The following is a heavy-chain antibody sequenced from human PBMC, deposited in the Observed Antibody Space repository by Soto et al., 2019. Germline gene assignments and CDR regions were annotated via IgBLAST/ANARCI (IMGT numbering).Heavy chain of an antibody. CDR2: INAHNANT. J-gene: IGHJ6*02. V-gene: IGHV1-18*01. CDR1: GYTFPTYV. Sequence: QVQLVQSGGEVTKPGASVKVSCKASGYTFPTYVVTWVRQAPGQGLEWMGWINAHNANTNYAQKFQGRVIMTTDTSXXTAYIELGSLTADDTAVYYCASGRQQLAEDFVYSGNYGMDVWGQGTTVTVSS. D-gene: IGHD6-13*01. CDR3: ASGRQQLAEDFVYSGNYGMDV.